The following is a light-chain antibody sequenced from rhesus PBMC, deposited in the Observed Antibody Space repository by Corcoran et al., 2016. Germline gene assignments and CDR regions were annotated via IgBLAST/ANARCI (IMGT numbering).Light chain of an antibody. CDR2: GAS. CDR1: QSVSSS. J-gene: IGKJ3*01. V-gene: IGKV3-53*01. CDR3: QKYISSPFT. Sequence: QVILTQSPATLSLSPGERATLSCRASQSVSSSLAWYLQNPGQAPRRLIYGASSRATGIPDRFSGSGSVTEFTLTISSLEPEDFAVYYCQKYISSPFTFGPGTKLDIK.